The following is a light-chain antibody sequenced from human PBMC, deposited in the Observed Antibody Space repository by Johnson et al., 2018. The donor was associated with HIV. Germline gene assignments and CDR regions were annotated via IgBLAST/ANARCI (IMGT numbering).Light chain of an antibody. CDR2: HNH. Sequence: QPVLTQPPSVSAAPGQKVTISCSGSSSNIGNNYVSWYQQVPGTAPKLLIYHNHKRPSGIPDRFSGSTSGTSATLGITGLQTGDEADYYCGTWDSSLSAYVFGTGTKVTVL. CDR1: SSNIGNNY. V-gene: IGLV1-51*01. CDR3: GTWDSSLSAYV. J-gene: IGLJ1*01.